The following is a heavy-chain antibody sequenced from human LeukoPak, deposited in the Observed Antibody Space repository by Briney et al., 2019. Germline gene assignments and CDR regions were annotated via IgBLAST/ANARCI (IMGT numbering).Heavy chain of an antibody. CDR3: TTGGDVIVAGTRAFDI. CDR1: GFTFSSTW. D-gene: IGHD5-12*01. V-gene: IGHV3-15*07. CDR2: IKSAIDGGAT. J-gene: IGHJ3*02. Sequence: GGSLRVSCAASGFTFSSTWMNWVRQAPGKGLEWVGRIKSAIDGGATDYAAPVQGRFTISRDDSQATLYLQMNGLRTEDTAVYYCTTGGDVIVAGTRAFDIWGQGTMVTVSS.